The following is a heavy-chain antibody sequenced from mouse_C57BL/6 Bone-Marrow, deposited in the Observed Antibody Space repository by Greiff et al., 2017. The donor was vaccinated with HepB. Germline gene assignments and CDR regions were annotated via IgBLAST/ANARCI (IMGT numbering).Heavy chain of an antibody. V-gene: IGHV5-4*03. CDR3: ARGWYFDV. Sequence: EVNVVESGGGLVKPGGSLKLSCAASGFTFSSYAMSWVRQTPEKRLEWVATISDGGSYTYYPDNVKGRFTISRDNAKNNLYLQMSHLKSEDTAMYYCARGWYFDVWGTGTTVTVSS. J-gene: IGHJ1*03. CDR1: GFTFSSYA. CDR2: ISDGGSYT.